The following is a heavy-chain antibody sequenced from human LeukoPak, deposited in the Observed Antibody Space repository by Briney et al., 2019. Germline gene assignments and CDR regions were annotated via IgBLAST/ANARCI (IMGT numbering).Heavy chain of an antibody. J-gene: IGHJ5*02. CDR2: IIPILGIA. Sequence: SVKVSCKASGYTFTSYGISWVRQAPGQGLEWMGRIIPILGIANYAQKFQGRVTITADKSTSTAYMELSSLRSEDTAVYYCARHPRIAAAGLNWFDPWGQGTLVTVSS. CDR3: ARHPRIAAAGLNWFDP. V-gene: IGHV1-69*04. CDR1: GYTFTSYG. D-gene: IGHD6-13*01.